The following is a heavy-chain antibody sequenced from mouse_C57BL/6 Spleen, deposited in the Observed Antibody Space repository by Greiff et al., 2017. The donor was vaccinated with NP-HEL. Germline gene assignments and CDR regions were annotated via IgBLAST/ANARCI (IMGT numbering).Heavy chain of an antibody. CDR1: GYSITSGYY. CDR3: ARRGNYAWFAY. Sequence: EVQLVESGPGLVKPSQSLSLTCSVTGYSITSGYYWNWIRQFPGNKSEWMGYISYDGSNNYNPSLKNRISITRDTSKNQFFLKLNSVTTEDTATYYCARRGNYAWFAYWGQGTLVTVSA. D-gene: IGHD2-1*01. V-gene: IGHV3-6*01. J-gene: IGHJ3*01. CDR2: ISYDGSN.